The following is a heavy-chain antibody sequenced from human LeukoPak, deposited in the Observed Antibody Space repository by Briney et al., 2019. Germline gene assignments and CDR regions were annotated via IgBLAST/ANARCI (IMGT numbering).Heavy chain of an antibody. D-gene: IGHD5-12*01. V-gene: IGHV4-4*07. Sequence: PSETLSLTCTVSGDSISSYYWSWIRPPAGKGLEWIGRIYTSGSTNYNPSLKSRVTMSVDTSKNQFSLKLSSVTAADTAVYYCAREHTQDVDIVATEDWFDRWGQGTLVTVSS. CDR3: AREHTQDVDIVATEDWFDR. CDR2: IYTSGST. CDR1: GDSISSYY. J-gene: IGHJ5*02.